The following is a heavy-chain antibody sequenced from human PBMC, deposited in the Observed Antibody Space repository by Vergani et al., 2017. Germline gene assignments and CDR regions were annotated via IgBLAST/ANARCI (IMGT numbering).Heavy chain of an antibody. Sequence: QVQLQQWGAGVVKPSGTPSLTCAVFGEFFSSFYWSWIRQPPGKGLDLIGEINNDGHTNYNPSLESRVTVSRDTAKNQFSLNLMSVTAADTAMYYCSVRPRGNLVGVWIVTKRTIDYWSQGRLVTVSS. V-gene: IGHV4-34*02. J-gene: IGHJ4*02. D-gene: IGHD2-8*02. CDR1: GEFFSSFY. CDR2: INNDGHT. CDR3: SVRPRGNLVGVWIVTKRTIDY.